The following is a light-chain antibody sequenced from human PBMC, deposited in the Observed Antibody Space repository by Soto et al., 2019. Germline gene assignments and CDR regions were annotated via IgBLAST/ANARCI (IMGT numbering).Light chain of an antibody. CDR2: SAS. CDR1: RGISSY. Sequence: IQLPQSQSSLSASVGDRVTITCQASRGISSYLAWYQQKPGKAPKLLVYSASTLQSGVPSRFSGSGSGTDFTLTISSLQPEDFATYYCQQSYSTRWTFGQGTKVDI. J-gene: IGKJ1*01. CDR3: QQSYSTRWT. V-gene: IGKV1-39*01.